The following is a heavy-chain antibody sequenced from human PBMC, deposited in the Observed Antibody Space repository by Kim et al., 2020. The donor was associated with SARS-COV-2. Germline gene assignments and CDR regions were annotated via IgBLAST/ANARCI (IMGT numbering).Heavy chain of an antibody. J-gene: IGHJ6*03. CDR3: ARDMGGSGSYYPYYYYYYMDV. V-gene: IGHV4-59*01. D-gene: IGHD3-10*01. CDR2: IYYSGST. CDR1: GGSISSYY. Sequence: SETLSLTCTVSGGSISSYYWSWIRQPPGKGLEWIGYIYYSGSTNYNPSLKSRVTISVDTSKNQFSLKLSSVTAADTAVYYCARDMGGSGSYYPYYYYYYMDVWGKGTTVTVSS.